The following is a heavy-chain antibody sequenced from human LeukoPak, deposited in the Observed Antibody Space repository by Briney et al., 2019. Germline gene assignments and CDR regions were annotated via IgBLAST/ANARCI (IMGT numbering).Heavy chain of an antibody. D-gene: IGHD6-19*01. CDR1: GFNIRAYG. Sequence: GGSLRLSCAASGFNIRAYGMHWVRQAPGKGLEWVAIVRYDGNTKNYVDSVKGRFTISRDTSKNTVFLQMNSLRVEDTALYYCASLAVAGTTFDYWGQGTLVTVSS. CDR3: ASLAVAGTTFDY. V-gene: IGHV3-30*02. J-gene: IGHJ4*02. CDR2: VRYDGNTK.